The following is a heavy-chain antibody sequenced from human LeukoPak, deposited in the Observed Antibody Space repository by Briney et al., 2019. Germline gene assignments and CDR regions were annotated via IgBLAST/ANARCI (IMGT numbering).Heavy chain of an antibody. CDR3: ARVYVDYDTSIDY. D-gene: IGHD3-9*01. V-gene: IGHV1-8*01. CDR2: MNSNSGNT. Sequence: ASVKVSCKASGYTFTSYDINWVRQATGQGLEWMGWMNSNSGNTGYAQKFQGRVTMTRNTSISTAYMELSSLRAEDTAVYYCARVYVDYDTSIDYWGQGTLVTVSS. CDR1: GYTFTSYD. J-gene: IGHJ4*02.